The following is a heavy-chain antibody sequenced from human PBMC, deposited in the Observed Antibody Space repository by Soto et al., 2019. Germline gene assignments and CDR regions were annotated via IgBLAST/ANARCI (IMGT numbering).Heavy chain of an antibody. CDR2: IIPIFGTA. D-gene: IGHD3-22*01. CDR1: GGTFSSYA. J-gene: IGHJ4*02. Sequence: SVKVSCKASGGTFSSYAISWVRQAPGQGLEWMGGIIPIFGTANYAQKFQGRVTITADKSTSTAYMELSSLRSEDTAVYYCARDGDSSGYYYRYLDYWGQGTLVTVSS. CDR3: ARDGDSSGYYYRYLDY. V-gene: IGHV1-69*06.